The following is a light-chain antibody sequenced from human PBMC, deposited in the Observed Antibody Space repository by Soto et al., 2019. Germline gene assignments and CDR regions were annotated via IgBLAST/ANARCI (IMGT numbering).Light chain of an antibody. CDR1: QGIRND. V-gene: IGKV1-6*01. J-gene: IGKJ1*01. CDR2: GAS. CDR3: LQDYNYPRT. Sequence: AIQMTQSPSSLSASVGDRVTITCRASQGIRNDLGWYQQKSGKAPKLLIYGASNLQSGVPSRFSGSGSGTDVTLTISSLQPEDFATYYCLQDYNYPRTFGQGTKVEIK.